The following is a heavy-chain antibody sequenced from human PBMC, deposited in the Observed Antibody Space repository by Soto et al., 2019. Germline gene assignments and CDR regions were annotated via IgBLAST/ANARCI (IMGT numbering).Heavy chain of an antibody. CDR3: ATDRRFLEWLHAFDI. D-gene: IGHD3-3*01. V-gene: IGHV1-24*01. CDR1: GYTHNELS. Sequence: ASVKVCCKVSGYTHNELSRQWVRQATGKGLEWMGGFDPEDGETIYAQKFQGRVTMTEDTSTDTAYMELSSLRSEDTAVYYCATDRRFLEWLHAFDIWGQGTMVTVSS. J-gene: IGHJ3*02. CDR2: FDPEDGET.